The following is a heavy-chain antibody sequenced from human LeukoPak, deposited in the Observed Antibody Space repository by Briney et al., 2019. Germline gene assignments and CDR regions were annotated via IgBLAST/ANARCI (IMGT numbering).Heavy chain of an antibody. CDR3: AKRITVAVGYYFDS. CDR2: ISGGGANT. Sequence: GGSLRLSCVGSGFTFSSFAMGWVRQAPGKGLEWVSSISGGGANTYYADSVKGRFTISRDDSKNMQFLQMNSLRPEDTAVYSCAKRITVAVGYYFDSWGQGTLVTVSS. J-gene: IGHJ4*02. V-gene: IGHV3-23*01. D-gene: IGHD6-19*01. CDR1: GFTFSSFA.